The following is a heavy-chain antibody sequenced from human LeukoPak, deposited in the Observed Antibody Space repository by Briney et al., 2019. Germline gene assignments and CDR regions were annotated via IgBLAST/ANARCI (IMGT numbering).Heavy chain of an antibody. CDR1: GGSISSYY. V-gene: IGHV4-59*12. D-gene: IGHD3-10*01. Sequence: SETLSLTCTVSGGSISSYYWSWIRQPPGKGLEWIGYIYYSGGTNYNPSLKSRVTISVDKSKNQFSLKLSSVTAADTAVYYCARLVRGVVSGYNYWGQGTLVTVSS. CDR3: ARLVRGVVSGYNY. CDR2: IYYSGGT. J-gene: IGHJ4*02.